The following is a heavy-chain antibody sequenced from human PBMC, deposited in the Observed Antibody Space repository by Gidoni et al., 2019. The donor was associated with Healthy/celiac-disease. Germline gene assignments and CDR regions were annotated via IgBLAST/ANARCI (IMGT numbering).Heavy chain of an antibody. CDR1: GGSISSYY. Sequence: QVQLQESGPGLVKPSETLSLTCTVSGGSISSYYWSWIRQPPGKGLEWSGYIYYSGSTNYNPSLKSRVTISVDTSKNQFSLKLSSVTAADTAVYYCARDGGATRDAFDIWGQGTMVTVSS. CDR2: IYYSGST. J-gene: IGHJ3*02. CDR3: ARDGGATRDAFDI. V-gene: IGHV4-59*01. D-gene: IGHD1-26*01.